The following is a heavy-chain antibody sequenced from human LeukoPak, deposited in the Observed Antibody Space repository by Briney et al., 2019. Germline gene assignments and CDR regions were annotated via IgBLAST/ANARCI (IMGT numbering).Heavy chain of an antibody. Sequence: PGGSLRLSCAASGFTFSSYSMNWVRQAPGKGLEWVSFISTSSSYIYYADSVQGRFTVSRDNAKNSLYLQMNSLRPEDTAVYYCARDRIQLWLFWGQGTLVTVSS. J-gene: IGHJ4*02. D-gene: IGHD5-18*01. V-gene: IGHV3-21*04. CDR3: ARDRIQLWLF. CDR2: ISTSSSYI. CDR1: GFTFSSYS.